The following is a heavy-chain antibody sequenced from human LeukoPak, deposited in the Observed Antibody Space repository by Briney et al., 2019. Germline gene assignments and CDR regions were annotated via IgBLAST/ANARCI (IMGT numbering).Heavy chain of an antibody. Sequence: GGSLRLSCAASGFTFSNAWMSWVRQAPGKGLEWVGRIKSKTDGGTTDYAAPVKGRFTISRDDSKNTLYLQMNSLKTEDTAVYYCTTGTSSSSKAGFDYWGQGTLVTVSS. CDR1: GFTFSNAW. CDR2: IKSKTDGGTT. CDR3: TTGTSSSSKAGFDY. V-gene: IGHV3-15*01. J-gene: IGHJ4*02. D-gene: IGHD6-6*01.